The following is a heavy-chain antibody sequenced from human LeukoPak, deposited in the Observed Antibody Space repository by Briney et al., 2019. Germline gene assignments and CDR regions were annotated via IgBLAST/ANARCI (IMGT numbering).Heavy chain of an antibody. V-gene: IGHV1-18*04. CDR1: GYTFTGYY. D-gene: IGHD3-22*01. CDR3: ARLYYYDLWEGSNWFDP. CDR2: ISAYNGNT. J-gene: IGHJ5*02. Sequence: ASVKVSCKASGYTFTGYYMHWVRQAPGQGLEWMGWISAYNGNTNYAQKLQGRVTMTTDTSTSTAYMELRSLRSDDTAVYYCARLYYYDLWEGSNWFDPWGQGTLVTVSS.